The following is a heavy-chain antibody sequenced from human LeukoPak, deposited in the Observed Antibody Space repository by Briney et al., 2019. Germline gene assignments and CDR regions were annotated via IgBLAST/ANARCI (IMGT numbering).Heavy chain of an antibody. J-gene: IGHJ3*02. CDR1: GFTVSSNY. V-gene: IGHV3-66*03. Sequence: GGSLRLSCAASGFTVSSNYMSWVRQAPGKGLEWVSVIYSSGSTYYADSVKGRFTISRDNSKNTLYLQMNSLRAEDTAVYYCARDRSSGSYFDAFDIWGQGTMVTVSS. D-gene: IGHD1-26*01. CDR2: IYSSGST. CDR3: ARDRSSGSYFDAFDI.